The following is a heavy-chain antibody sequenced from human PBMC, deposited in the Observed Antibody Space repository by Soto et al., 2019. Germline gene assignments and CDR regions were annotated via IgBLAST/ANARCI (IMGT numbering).Heavy chain of an antibody. Sequence: SETLSLTCAVSSGSISSSNWWSWVRQPPGKGLEWIGEIYHSGSTNYNPSLKSRVTISVDKSKNQFSLKLSSVTAADTAVYYCARGYNYYYYYMDVWGKGTTVTVSS. J-gene: IGHJ6*03. CDR2: IYHSGST. CDR1: SGSISSSNW. D-gene: IGHD1-1*01. CDR3: ARGYNYYYYYMDV. V-gene: IGHV4-4*02.